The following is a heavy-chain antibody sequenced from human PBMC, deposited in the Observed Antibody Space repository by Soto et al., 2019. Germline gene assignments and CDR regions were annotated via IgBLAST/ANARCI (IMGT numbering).Heavy chain of an antibody. J-gene: IGHJ4*02. D-gene: IGHD2-2*01. CDR3: ARDQRPTTIVVVPAAMSY. CDR2: ISSSSSYI. Sequence: PGGSLRLSCAASGFTFSSYSMNWVRQAPGKGLEWVSSISSSSSYIYYADSVKGRFTISRDNAKNSLYLQMNSLRAEDTAVYYCARDQRPTTIVVVPAAMSYWGQGTLVTVSS. V-gene: IGHV3-21*01. CDR1: GFTFSSYS.